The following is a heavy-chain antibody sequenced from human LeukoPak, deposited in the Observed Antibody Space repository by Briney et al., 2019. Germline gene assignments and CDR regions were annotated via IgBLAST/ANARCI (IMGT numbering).Heavy chain of an antibody. CDR2: IYHSGST. CDR1: GGSISSGGYS. J-gene: IGHJ4*02. CDR3: ARDNGGIEPDYFDY. V-gene: IGHV4-30-2*01. Sequence: SETLSLTCAVSGGSISSGGYSWSWIRQPPGKGLEWIGYIYHSGSTYYNPSLKSRVTISVDRSKNQFSLKLSSVTAADTAVYYCARDNGGIEPDYFDYWGQGTLVTVSS.